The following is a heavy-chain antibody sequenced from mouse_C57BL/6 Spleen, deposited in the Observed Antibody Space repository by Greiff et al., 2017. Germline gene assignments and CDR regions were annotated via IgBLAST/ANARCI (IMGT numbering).Heavy chain of an antibody. CDR1: GYTFTSYW. CDR3: TMGAY. J-gene: IGHJ3*01. V-gene: IGHV1-5*01. Sequence: VQLKESGTVLARPGASVKMSCKTSGYTFTSYWMHWVKQRPGQGLEWIGAISPGNSDTSYNQKFKGKANLTAVTSSSTAYMELSSLTNEDSAVYYCTMGAYWGQGTLVTVSA. D-gene: IGHD1-1*02. CDR2: ISPGNSDT.